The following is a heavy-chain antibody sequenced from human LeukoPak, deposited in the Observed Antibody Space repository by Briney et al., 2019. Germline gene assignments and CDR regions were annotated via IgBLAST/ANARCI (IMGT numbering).Heavy chain of an antibody. D-gene: IGHD6-19*01. CDR3: ARQWLVPSGFDP. CDR2: FYYGESP. Sequence: SETLSLTCTVSGDSFISSPYYWAWIRQPPGKGLEWIGSFYYGESPNYNPSLWSRATISADTPNNQLSLRLSSVTAADTAVYYCARQWLVPSGFDPWGQGTLVTVSS. CDR1: GDSFISSPYY. V-gene: IGHV4-39*01. J-gene: IGHJ5*02.